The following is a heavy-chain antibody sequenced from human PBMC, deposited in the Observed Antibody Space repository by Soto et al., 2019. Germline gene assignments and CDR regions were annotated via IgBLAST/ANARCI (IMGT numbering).Heavy chain of an antibody. CDR3: ARGPEDSDVPRWDY. D-gene: IGHD1-26*01. Sequence: EVQLLESGGRLVQPGGSLRLSCAASGFTFDKFAMSWVRHVPGKGLEWVSSLTASGSSTYYAGSVQGRFTISRDNSKYTLFLQMSSLRVEDAAVYYCARGPEDSDVPRWDYWGQGTLVTVSS. V-gene: IGHV3-23*01. CDR1: GFTFDKFA. J-gene: IGHJ4*02. CDR2: LTASGSST.